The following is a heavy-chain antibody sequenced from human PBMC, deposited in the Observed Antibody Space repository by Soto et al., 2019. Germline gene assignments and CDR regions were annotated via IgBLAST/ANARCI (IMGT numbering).Heavy chain of an antibody. V-gene: IGHV4-59*01. J-gene: IGHJ5*02. D-gene: IGHD6-25*01. CDR3: ARGGVAASKGRWFDP. CDR1: GGSISSYY. Sequence: SSETLSLTCTVSGGSISSYYWGWIRQPPGKGLEWIGYIHYSGSTNYNPSLRSRVTISVDTPKNQFSLKVNSMIAADTAIYYCARGGVAASKGRWFDPWGQGTLVTV. CDR2: IHYSGST.